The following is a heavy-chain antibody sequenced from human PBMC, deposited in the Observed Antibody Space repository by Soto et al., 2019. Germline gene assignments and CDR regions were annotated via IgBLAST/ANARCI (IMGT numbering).Heavy chain of an antibody. CDR3: ASRIAVAGTGPFDY. V-gene: IGHV1-69*12. Sequence: QVQLVQSGAEVKKPGSSVKVSCKASGGTFSSYAISWVRQAPGQGLEWMGGIIPIFGTANYAQKFQGRVTIPADESTSTAYMELRSLRSEDTAVYYCASRIAVAGTGPFDYWGQGTLVTVSS. D-gene: IGHD6-19*01. CDR1: GGTFSSYA. J-gene: IGHJ4*02. CDR2: IIPIFGTA.